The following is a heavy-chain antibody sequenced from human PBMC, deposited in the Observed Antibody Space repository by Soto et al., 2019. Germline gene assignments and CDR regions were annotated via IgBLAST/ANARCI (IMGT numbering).Heavy chain of an antibody. D-gene: IGHD1-7*01. V-gene: IGHV3-23*01. CDR2: ISGSGGST. CDR3: AKDDYGPGTTSY. Sequence: AGGSLRLSCSASGFTFSSYAMSWVRQAPGKGLEWVSAISGSGGSTYYADSVKGRFTISRDNSKNTLHLHMNSLRAEDTAVYYCAKDDYGPGTTSYRGQRSLDPVSS. CDR1: GFTFSSYA. J-gene: IGHJ4*02.